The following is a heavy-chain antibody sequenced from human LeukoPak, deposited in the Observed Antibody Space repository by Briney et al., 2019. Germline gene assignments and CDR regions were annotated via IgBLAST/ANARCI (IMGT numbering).Heavy chain of an antibody. Sequence: GGSLRLSCAASGFTFSSYAMHWVRQAPGKGLEWVAVISYDGSNKYYADSVKGRFTISRDNSKNTLYLQMNSLRAEDTAVYYCARDSGYWGQGTLVTVSS. CDR2: ISYDGSNK. CDR3: ARDSGY. V-gene: IGHV3-30-3*01. CDR1: GFTFSSYA. J-gene: IGHJ4*02. D-gene: IGHD3-10*01.